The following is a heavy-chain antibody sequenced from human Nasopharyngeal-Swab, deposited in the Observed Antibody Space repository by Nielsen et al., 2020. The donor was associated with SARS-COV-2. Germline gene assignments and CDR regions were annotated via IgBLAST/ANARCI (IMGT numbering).Heavy chain of an antibody. Sequence: ASVKVSCKASGYTFTSYAMNWVRQAPGQGLEWMGWINTNTGNPTYAQGFTGRFVFSLDTFVSTAYLQISSLKAEDTAVYYCAVHVAGDRPPFDPWGQGTLATVSS. CDR2: INTNTGNP. CDR1: GYTFTSYA. V-gene: IGHV7-4-1*02. J-gene: IGHJ5*02. CDR3: AVHVAGDRPPFDP. D-gene: IGHD6-19*01.